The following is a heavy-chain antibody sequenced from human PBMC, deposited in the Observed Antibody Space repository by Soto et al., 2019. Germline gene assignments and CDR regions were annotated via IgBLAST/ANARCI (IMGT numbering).Heavy chain of an antibody. CDR2: IDPSDAFT. V-gene: IGHV5-10-1*03. D-gene: IGHD3-3*01. Sequence: EEQLVQSGAEVKEPGESLMISCKGSGYRFSDYWISWVREVPGKGLEWMGKIDPSDAFTTYSPSFQGLVTISVDKSINTAFPRWTRLTSSGTAMEYCANLDFTFGSVDVRDILGQGTKVTVSS. J-gene: IGHJ3*02. CDR3: ANLDFTFGSVDVRDI. CDR1: GYRFSDYW.